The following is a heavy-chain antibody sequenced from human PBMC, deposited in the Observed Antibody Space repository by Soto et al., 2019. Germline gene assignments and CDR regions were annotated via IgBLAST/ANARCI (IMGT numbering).Heavy chain of an antibody. CDR3: ARDLDGRSSWYVYYYGMDV. V-gene: IGHV3-33*01. CDR2: IWYDGSNK. J-gene: IGHJ6*02. Sequence: QVQLVESGGGVVQPGRSLRLSCAASGFTFSSYGMHWVRQAPGKGLEWVAVIWYDGSNKYYADSVKGRFTISRDNSKNTLYLQMNSLRAEDTAVYYCARDLDGRSSWYVYYYGMDVWGQGTTVTVSS. D-gene: IGHD6-13*01. CDR1: GFTFSSYG.